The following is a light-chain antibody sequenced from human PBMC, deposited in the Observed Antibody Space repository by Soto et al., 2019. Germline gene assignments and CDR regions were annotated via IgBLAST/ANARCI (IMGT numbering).Light chain of an antibody. V-gene: IGLV1-40*01. CDR2: GNS. J-gene: IGLJ1*01. Sequence: VLTQPPSVSGAPGQRVTISCTGSSSNIGAGYDVHWYQQLPGTAPKLLIYGNSNRPSGVPDRFSGSKSGTSASLAITGLQAEDEADYYCQSYDSSLSGFYVFGTGTKVTVL. CDR1: SSNIGAGYD. CDR3: QSYDSSLSGFYV.